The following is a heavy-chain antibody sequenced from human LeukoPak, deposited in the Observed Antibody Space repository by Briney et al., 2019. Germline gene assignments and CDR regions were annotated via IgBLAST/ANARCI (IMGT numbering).Heavy chain of an antibody. Sequence: SETLSLTCTVSGGSFSSGSYYWSWIRQPPGTGLEWIGYIYYSGSTNYNPSLKSRVTISVDTSKNQFSLKLSSVTTADTAVYYCARDLTGPGGFDYWGQGTLVTVSS. CDR3: ARDLTGPGGFDY. D-gene: IGHD1-14*01. CDR1: GGSFSSGSYY. CDR2: IYYSGST. J-gene: IGHJ4*02. V-gene: IGHV4-61*01.